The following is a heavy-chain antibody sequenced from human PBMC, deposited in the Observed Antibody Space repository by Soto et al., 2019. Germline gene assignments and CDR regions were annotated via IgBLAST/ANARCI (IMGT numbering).Heavy chain of an antibody. Sequence: QVQLQQWGAGLLKPSETLSLTSAVYGGSFSSYYWSWIRQPPGTGLEWMGEVNRGGSTNCNPEISHSPNPTCNPSLKSRVTISVDSSNNQFSLSLRSVTAADPAVYYCARGHPRSLWSTVVVAAYGFDPWGQGTLVAVSS. D-gene: IGHD2-15*01. CDR1: GGSFSSYY. CDR3: ARGHPRSLWSTVVVAAYGFDP. J-gene: IGHJ5*02. CDR2: VNRGGST. V-gene: IGHV4-34*01.